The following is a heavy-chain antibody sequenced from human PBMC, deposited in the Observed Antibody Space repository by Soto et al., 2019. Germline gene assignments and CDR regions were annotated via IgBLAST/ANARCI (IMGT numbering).Heavy chain of an antibody. Sequence: GASVKVSCKASGYTFTGYYMHWLRQAPGQGLEWMGWINPNSGGTNYAQKFQGWVTMTRDTSISTAYMELSRLRSDDTAVYYCARERLCSSTSCRYYYYYYGMDVWGQGTTVTVSS. CDR2: INPNSGGT. CDR3: ARERLCSSTSCRYYYYYYGMDV. J-gene: IGHJ6*02. D-gene: IGHD2-2*01. CDR1: GYTFTGYY. V-gene: IGHV1-2*04.